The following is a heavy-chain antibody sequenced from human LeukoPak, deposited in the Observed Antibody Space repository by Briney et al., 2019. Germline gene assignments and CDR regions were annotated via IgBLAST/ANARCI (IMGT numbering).Heavy chain of an antibody. CDR2: VGTAGDT. D-gene: IGHD6-19*01. CDR3: ARSPRGSSGWSFYFDY. CDR1: GFTFSNYD. Sequence: GGSLRLSCAASGFTFSNYDMHWVRQAAGKGLEWVSSVGTAGDTYYAGSVKGRFTISRENAKNSLYLQMNSLIAGDTAMYYCARSPRGSSGWSFYFDYWGQGTLVTVSS. V-gene: IGHV3-13*01. J-gene: IGHJ4*02.